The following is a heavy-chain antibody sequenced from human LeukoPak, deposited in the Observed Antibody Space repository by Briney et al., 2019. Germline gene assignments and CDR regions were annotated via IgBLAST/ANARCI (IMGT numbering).Heavy chain of an antibody. CDR1: GFTFSSYA. CDR3: ARASFYGDYPD. CDR2: ISSNGGST. V-gene: IGHV3-64*01. Sequence: PGGSLRLSCAASGFTFSSYAMHWVRQAPGKGLEYVSAISSNGGSTYYANSVKGRFTISRDNSKNTLYLQMGSLRAEDMAVYYCARASFYGDYPDWGQGTLVTVSS. J-gene: IGHJ4*02. D-gene: IGHD4-17*01.